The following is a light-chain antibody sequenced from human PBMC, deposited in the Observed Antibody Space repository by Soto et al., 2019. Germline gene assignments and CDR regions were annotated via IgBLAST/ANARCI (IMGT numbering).Light chain of an antibody. Sequence: EIVMTQSPATLSVSPGERATLSCRASQSVSSDLAWYQQKPGQAPRLLIYGASTRATGVPARFSGGGSGTEFNLTISSLQSEDFAVYYCQQYNNWPWTFGQGTKVDIK. CDR3: QQYNNWPWT. CDR2: GAS. J-gene: IGKJ1*01. V-gene: IGKV3-15*01. CDR1: QSVSSD.